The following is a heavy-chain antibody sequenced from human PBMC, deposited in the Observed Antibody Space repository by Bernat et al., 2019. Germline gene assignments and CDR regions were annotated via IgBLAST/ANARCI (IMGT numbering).Heavy chain of an antibody. V-gene: IGHV3-30*18. D-gene: IGHD5-24*01. J-gene: IGHJ4*02. CDR2: ISYDGSNK. CDR3: VKDSSRGYNLDY. CDR1: GFTFSSYG. Sequence: QVQLVESGGGVVQPGRSLRLSCAASGFTFSSYGMHWVRQAPGKGLEWVAVISYDGSNKYYADSVKGRFTISRDNSKNTLYLQMNSLRAEDTAVYYCVKDSSRGYNLDYWGQGTLVTVSS.